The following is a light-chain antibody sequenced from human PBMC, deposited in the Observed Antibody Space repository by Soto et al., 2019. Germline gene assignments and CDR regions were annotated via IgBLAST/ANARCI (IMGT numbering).Light chain of an antibody. CDR1: SGDVGRFDY. CDR2: QVN. V-gene: IGLV2-8*01. Sequence: QSALTQPPSASGSPGQSVSISCTGTSGDVGRFDYVSWYQHHPGKAPKLIIYQVNKRPSGVPDRFSGSKSGNTASLTVSGLQTEDEADYYCTSYAGSDTFVVVGRGTKVTVL. CDR3: TSYAGSDTFVV. J-gene: IGLJ3*02.